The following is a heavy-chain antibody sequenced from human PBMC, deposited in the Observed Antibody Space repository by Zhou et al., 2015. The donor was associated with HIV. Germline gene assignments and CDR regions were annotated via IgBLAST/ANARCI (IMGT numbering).Heavy chain of an antibody. CDR2: IIPIFGTA. J-gene: IGHJ6*03. CDR3: ARVNLAVVPAAIGYMDV. CDR1: GGTFSSYA. V-gene: IGHV1-69*01. D-gene: IGHD2-2*02. Sequence: QVQLVQSGAEVKKPGSSVKVSCKASGGTFSSYAISWVRQAPGQGLEWMGGIIPIFGTANYAQKFQGRVTITADESTSTAYMELSSLRSEDTAVYYCARVNLAVVPAAIGYMDVWGKGTTVTVSS.